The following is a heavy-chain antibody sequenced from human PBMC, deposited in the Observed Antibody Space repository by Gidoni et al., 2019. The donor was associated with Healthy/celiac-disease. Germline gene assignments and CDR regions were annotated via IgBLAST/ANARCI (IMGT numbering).Heavy chain of an antibody. V-gene: IGHV1-18*01. CDR2: ISAYNGNT. Sequence: QVQLVQSGAEVHKPGASVKVSCTASGYTFTSYGISWVRQAPGQGLEWMGWISAYNGNTNDAQKLQGRVTMTTDTSTSTAYMELRSLRSDDTAVDYCARERQPLRLLELLGGMDVWGQGTTVTVSS. CDR1: GYTFTSYG. J-gene: IGHJ6*02. CDR3: ARERQPLRLLELLGGMDV. D-gene: IGHD3-3*01.